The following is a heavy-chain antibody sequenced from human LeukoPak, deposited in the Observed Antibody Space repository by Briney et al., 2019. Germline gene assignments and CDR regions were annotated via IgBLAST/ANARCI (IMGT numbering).Heavy chain of an antibody. CDR1: GYTFTNYG. V-gene: IGHV1-18*01. CDR3: ARAEVIVGTTGFDY. Sequence: ASVKVSCKTSGYTFTNYGISWVRQAPGLGLEWMGWISAYNGNTNYAQKVQGRVTMTTDTSTSTAYMELRSLRFDDTAVYYCARAEVIVGTTGFDYWGQGTLVTVSS. CDR2: ISAYNGNT. J-gene: IGHJ4*02. D-gene: IGHD1-26*01.